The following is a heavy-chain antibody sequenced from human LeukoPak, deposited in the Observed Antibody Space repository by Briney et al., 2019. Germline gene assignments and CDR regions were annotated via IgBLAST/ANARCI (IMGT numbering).Heavy chain of an antibody. Sequence: SETLSLTCAVYGGSFSGYYWSWIRQPPGKGLEWIGEINHSGSTNYNPSLKSRVTISVDTSKNQLSLKLSSVTAADTAVYYCARHPIAAAGAIDYWGQGTLVTVSS. CDR2: INHSGST. J-gene: IGHJ4*02. CDR1: GGSFSGYY. CDR3: ARHPIAAAGAIDY. V-gene: IGHV4-34*01. D-gene: IGHD6-13*01.